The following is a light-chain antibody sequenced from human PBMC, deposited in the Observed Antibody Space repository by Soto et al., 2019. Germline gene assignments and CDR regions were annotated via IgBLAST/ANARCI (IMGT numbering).Light chain of an antibody. CDR2: RNN. Sequence: QSVLTQPPSASGTPGQRVTISCSGSSSNIESNFVYWYQQFPGTAPRLLIYRNNQRPSGVPDRFSVSKSGTSASLAISALRSEDEADYYCTVWDDSLRGRLFVGGTKVTVL. CDR1: SSNIESNF. V-gene: IGLV1-47*01. CDR3: TVWDDSLRGRL. J-gene: IGLJ2*01.